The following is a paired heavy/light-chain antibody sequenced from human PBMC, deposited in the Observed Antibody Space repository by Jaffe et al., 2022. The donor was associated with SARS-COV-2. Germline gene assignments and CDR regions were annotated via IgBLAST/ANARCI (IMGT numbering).Light chain of an antibody. V-gene: IGKV3-20*01. CDR2: GAS. CDR1: QSVSSSY. Sequence: EIVLTQSPGTLSLSPGERATLSCRASQSVSSSYLAWYQQKPGQAPRLLIYGASSRATGIPDRFSGSGSGTDFTLTISRLEPEDFAVYYCQQYGSSPTTFGGGTKVEIK. J-gene: IGKJ4*01. CDR3: QQYGSSPTT.
Heavy chain of an antibody. D-gene: IGHD3-22*01. CDR2: IIPIFGTA. CDR1: GGTFSSYA. CDR3: AREAPNYYDSSGYYYGYNWFDP. J-gene: IGHJ5*02. V-gene: IGHV1-69*01. Sequence: QVQLVQSGAEVKKPGSSVKVSCKASGGTFSSYAISWVRQAPGQGLEWMGGIIPIFGTANYAQKFQGRVTITADESTSTAYMELSSLRSEDTAVYYCAREAPNYYDSSGYYYGYNWFDPWGQGTLVTVSS.